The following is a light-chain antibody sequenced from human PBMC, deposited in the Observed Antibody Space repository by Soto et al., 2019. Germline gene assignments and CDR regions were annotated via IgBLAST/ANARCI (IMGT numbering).Light chain of an antibody. CDR3: VDWNDSLTGLV. J-gene: IGLJ1*01. CDR1: SSNIGGDL. V-gene: IGLV1-44*01. CDR2: TNN. Sequence: QSVLTQPASASGTSGQRGTISCSGSSSNIGGDLVNWYQHLPGTAPKLLISTNNQRPSGVPDRSSGSKSGTSASLAISGLQSEDEADYYCVDWNDSLTGLVFGSGTELAV.